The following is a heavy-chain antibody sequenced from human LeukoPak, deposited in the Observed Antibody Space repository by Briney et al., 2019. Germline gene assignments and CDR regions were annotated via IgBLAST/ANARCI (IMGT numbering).Heavy chain of an antibody. D-gene: IGHD6-25*01. J-gene: IGHJ4*02. CDR3: ARGYSSGYFDY. Sequence: PSETLSLTCAVSGGSISSGGYSWSWIRQPPGKGLEWIGYIYHSGSTYYNPSLKSRVTISVDRSKNQFSLKLSSVTAADTAVYYCARGYSSGYFDYWGQGTLVTVSS. CDR2: IYHSGST. V-gene: IGHV4-30-2*01. CDR1: GGSISSGGYS.